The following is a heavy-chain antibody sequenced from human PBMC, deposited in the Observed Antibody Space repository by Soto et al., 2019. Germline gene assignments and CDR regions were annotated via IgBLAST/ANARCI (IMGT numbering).Heavy chain of an antibody. J-gene: IGHJ4*02. V-gene: IGHV4-31*03. CDR3: ARSRSGYEIDY. D-gene: IGHD5-12*01. CDR2: LYYTGAS. CDR1: GGSITSGGYF. Sequence: ESGPGLVKPSETLSLTCTVSGGSITSGGYFWSWLRQRPGKGLEWIGYLYYTGASSYNPPLKTRLTTSVDASKSQFSLNLSSVTAADTAVYYCARSRSGYEIDYWGQGTLVTVSS.